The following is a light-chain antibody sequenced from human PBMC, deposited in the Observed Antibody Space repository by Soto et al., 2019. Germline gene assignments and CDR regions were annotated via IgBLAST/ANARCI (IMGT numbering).Light chain of an antibody. J-gene: IGKJ2*01. CDR1: QSVGGN. CDR3: QQYNDWPSNT. V-gene: IGKV3-15*01. Sequence: EIVMTQSPVILSVSPGERATLSCRASQSVGGNLAWYQHKPGQAPRLLVYDAATRATGIPARCSGSGSGTEFTLTINSLQSEDFGLYYCQQYNDWPSNTFGQGTKLEIK. CDR2: DAA.